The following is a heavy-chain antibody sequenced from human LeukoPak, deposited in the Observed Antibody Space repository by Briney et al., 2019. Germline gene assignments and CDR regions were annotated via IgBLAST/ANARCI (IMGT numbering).Heavy chain of an antibody. CDR2: ISYDGSNK. CDR3: AKGGTSWTIDY. Sequence: PGGSLRLSCAASGFTVSSNYMSWARQAPGKGLEWVAVISYDGSNKYFADSVKGRFTISRDNSKNTLYLQMNSLRAEDTAVYYCAKGGTSWTIDYWGQGTLVTVSS. J-gene: IGHJ4*02. CDR1: GFTVSSNY. D-gene: IGHD2-2*01. V-gene: IGHV3-30*18.